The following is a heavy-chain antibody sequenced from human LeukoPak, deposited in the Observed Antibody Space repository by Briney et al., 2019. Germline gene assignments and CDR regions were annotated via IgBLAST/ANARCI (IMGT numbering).Heavy chain of an antibody. CDR1: GGSISSSNYY. CDR2: IYFSGST. V-gene: IGHV4-39*01. Sequence: SETLSLTCTVSGGSISSSNYYWGWIRQPPGKGLEWIGSIYFSGSTYYNPSLKSRVTISVGTSKNQFSLKLSSVTAADTAVYYCATLWPYFDYWGQGTLVTVSS. D-gene: IGHD3-10*01. CDR3: ATLWPYFDY. J-gene: IGHJ4*02.